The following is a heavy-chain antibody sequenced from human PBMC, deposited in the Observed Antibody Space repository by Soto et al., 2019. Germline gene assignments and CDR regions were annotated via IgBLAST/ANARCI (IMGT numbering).Heavy chain of an antibody. CDR3: RTQLRPLFDS. CDR1: GNKFGSAW. J-gene: IGHJ5*01. Sequence: DSLKLSWNCVGNKFGSAWSGWVRQMPRKGLEWMSIIKPGTSDIRYIPSCRGHVTISADEAVSTAYLQWSILKASDTAMYYCRTQLRPLFDSWGQGTLVNIST. V-gene: IGHV5-51*01. CDR2: IKPGTSDI.